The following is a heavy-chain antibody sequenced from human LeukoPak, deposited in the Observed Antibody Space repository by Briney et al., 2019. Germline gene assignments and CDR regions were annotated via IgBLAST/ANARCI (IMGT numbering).Heavy chain of an antibody. D-gene: IGHD3-10*01. J-gene: IGHJ4*02. V-gene: IGHV3-23*01. CDR3: AKEAGGFDC. CDR1: GFTFDDYA. CDR2: TVGRGDST. Sequence: GGSLRLSCAASGFTFDDYAMHWVRQAPGKGLEWVSATVGRGDSTFYADSVKGRFTISRDNSKNTLYLQMNSLRAEDTTVYYCAKEAGGFDCWGQGTLVTVSS.